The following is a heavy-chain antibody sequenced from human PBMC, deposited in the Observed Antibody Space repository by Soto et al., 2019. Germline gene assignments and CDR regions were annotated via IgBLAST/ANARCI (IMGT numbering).Heavy chain of an antibody. V-gene: IGHV4-4*07. CDR3: ARASVGPPGGGSWIMPFDY. CDR1: GGSISNYY. Sequence: SETLSLTCTVSGGSISNYYWSWVRQPAGKGLEWIGRIYTGGSTNYNPSLKSRVTMSTDTSKNQFSLRLTSVTAADTAVYYCARASVGPPGGGSWIMPFDYWGQGALVTVSS. CDR2: IYTGGST. J-gene: IGHJ4*02. D-gene: IGHD2-15*01.